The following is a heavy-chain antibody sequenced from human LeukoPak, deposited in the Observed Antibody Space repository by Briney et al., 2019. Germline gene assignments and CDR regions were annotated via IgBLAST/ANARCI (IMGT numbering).Heavy chain of an antibody. J-gene: IGHJ4*02. D-gene: IGHD3-22*01. CDR1: GFTFSDYY. V-gene: IGHV3-11*04. Sequence: GGSLRLSCAASGFTFSDYYMSWIRQAPGKGLEWVSYISSSGSTIYYADSVKGRFTISRDNAKNSLYLQMNSLRAEDTAVYYCARGLYDSSGYPYYFDYWGQGTLVTVSS. CDR3: ARGLYDSSGYPYYFDY. CDR2: ISSSGSTI.